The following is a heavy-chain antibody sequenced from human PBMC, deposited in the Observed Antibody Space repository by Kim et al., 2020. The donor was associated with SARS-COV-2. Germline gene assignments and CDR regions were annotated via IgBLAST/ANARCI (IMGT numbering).Heavy chain of an antibody. CDR1: GVSISSFY. CDR3: SGEEIRILGTHAFDI. D-gene: IGHD3-9*01. J-gene: IGHJ3*02. Sequence: SESLSLTCTVSGVSISSFYWSWIRQPAGKGLEWVGRIYTSGSPHYNPSLKSRVTMSVDTSKNQFSLKPRSGTGGDTAGFYCSGEEIRILGTHAFDIWGQG. V-gene: IGHV4-4*07. CDR2: IYTSGSP.